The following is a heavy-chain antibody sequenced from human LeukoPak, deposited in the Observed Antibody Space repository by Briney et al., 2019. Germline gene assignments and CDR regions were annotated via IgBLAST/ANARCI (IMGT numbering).Heavy chain of an antibody. V-gene: IGHV4-39*01. Sequence: SETLSLTCTVSGGSISNSDYSWGWIRQPPGKGLECIGTIYYSGSTYYNPSLKSRVTISVDTSKNQFSLKLSSVTAADTAVYYCARAGWELTGPLYYYYYMDVWGKGTTVTISS. J-gene: IGHJ6*03. CDR1: GGSISNSDYS. CDR3: ARAGWELTGPLYYYYYMDV. CDR2: IYYSGST. D-gene: IGHD1-26*01.